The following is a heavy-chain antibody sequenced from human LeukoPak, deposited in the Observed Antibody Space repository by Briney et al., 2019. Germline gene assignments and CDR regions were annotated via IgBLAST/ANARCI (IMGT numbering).Heavy chain of an antibody. J-gene: IGHJ3*02. CDR2: INHSGST. CDR3: ARVRGYCTNGVCYLAFDI. V-gene: IGHV4-34*01. D-gene: IGHD2-8*01. Sequence: SETLSLTCAVYGGSFSGYYWSWIRQPPGKGLEWIGEINHSGSTNYNPSLKSRVTISVDTSKNQFSLKLSSVTAADTAVYYCARVRGYCTNGVCYLAFDIWGQGTMVTVSS. CDR1: GGSFSGYY.